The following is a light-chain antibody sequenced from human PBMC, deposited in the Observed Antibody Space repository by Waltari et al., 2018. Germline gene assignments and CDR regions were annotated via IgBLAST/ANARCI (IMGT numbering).Light chain of an antibody. CDR1: QGISSY. Sequence: DIQMTQSPSSLSASVGDTVTITCRASQGISSYLNWFQQKPGKAPKLLIYAATTLQSGVPSSVSGSGSGTEFTLTISSLQPEDFAAYYCLQHNSYPYSFGQGTKVEIK. V-gene: IGKV1-17*01. J-gene: IGKJ2*03. CDR3: LQHNSYPYS. CDR2: AAT.